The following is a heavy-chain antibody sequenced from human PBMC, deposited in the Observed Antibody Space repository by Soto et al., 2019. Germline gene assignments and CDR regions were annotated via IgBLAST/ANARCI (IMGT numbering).Heavy chain of an antibody. D-gene: IGHD6-19*01. J-gene: IGHJ4*02. V-gene: IGHV4-34*01. Sequence: SETLSLTCAVYGGSFSDYYWCWIRQPPGKGLEWIGEINHSGSTNYNPSLKSRVTISLDTSKNQFSLKLSSVTAADTAVYYCARSVAGTYYWGQGSLVTVSS. CDR3: ARSVAGTYY. CDR1: GGSFSDYY. CDR2: INHSGST.